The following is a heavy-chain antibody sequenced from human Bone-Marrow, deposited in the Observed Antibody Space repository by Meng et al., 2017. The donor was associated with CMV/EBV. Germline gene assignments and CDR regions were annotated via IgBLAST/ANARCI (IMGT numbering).Heavy chain of an antibody. J-gene: IGHJ6*02. CDR2: ISSSSSYI. D-gene: IGHD2-8*01. V-gene: IGHV3-21*01. CDR1: GFTLSSYS. CDR3: ARFVLTHYYYYGMDV. Sequence: GGSLRLSCAASGFTLSSYSMTWVRQAPGKGLEWVSSISSSSSYIYYADSVKGRFTISRDNAKNSLYLQMNSLRAEDTAVYYCARFVLTHYYYYGMDVWGQGTTVTVSS.